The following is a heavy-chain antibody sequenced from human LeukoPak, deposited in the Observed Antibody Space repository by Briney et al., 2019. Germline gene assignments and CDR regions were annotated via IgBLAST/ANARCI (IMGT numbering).Heavy chain of an antibody. D-gene: IGHD2-15*01. CDR3: AKYEHQGGHGKREYCSGGSCYYYFDL. V-gene: IGHV3-23*01. CDR1: AFTFSIYA. J-gene: IGHJ2*01. CDR2: ISGLGHNT. Sequence: GRSLVISCAALAFTFSIYAMSWITQGPGKGLDRVPPISGLGHNTYYADSVEGRSTISRDNFKNTLYLQMNSLRAEDTAVYYCAKYEHQGGHGKREYCSGGSCYYYFDLWGRGTLVTVSS.